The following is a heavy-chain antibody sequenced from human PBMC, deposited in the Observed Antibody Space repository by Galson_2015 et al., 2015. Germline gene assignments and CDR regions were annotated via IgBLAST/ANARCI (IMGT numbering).Heavy chain of an antibody. J-gene: IGHJ4*02. CDR2: ISSSGSTI. V-gene: IGHV3-11*01. Sequence: SLRLSCAVSGFTFSDSYMSWIRQAPGKGLEWVSSISSSGSTIYYADSVKGRFTISRDNAEKSLYLQMNSLRPEDMAVYYCARAEVRAEVRTTLGVFDFWGQVTLVPVSS. D-gene: IGHD1-7*01. CDR3: ARAEVRAEVRTTLGVFDF. CDR1: GFTFSDSY.